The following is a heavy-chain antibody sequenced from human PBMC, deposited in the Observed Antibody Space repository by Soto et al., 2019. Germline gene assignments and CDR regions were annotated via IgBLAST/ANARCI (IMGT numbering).Heavy chain of an antibody. CDR2: VSSDGKIE. J-gene: IGHJ3*02. CDR3: VKRGDEKSLDI. V-gene: IGHV3-30*18. Sequence: QVQLVESGGGVVQPGTSLKLSCVASGFTFRNYGMHWVRQAPGKRLEWVAAVSSDGKIEFYLDSVKGRFTISRDNSRNTLARQGNSVRAEDKGLYACVKRGDEKSLDIWGQGTIVPVSS. CDR1: GFTFRNYG.